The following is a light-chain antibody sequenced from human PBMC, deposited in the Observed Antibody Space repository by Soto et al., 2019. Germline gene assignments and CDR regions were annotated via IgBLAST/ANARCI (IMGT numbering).Light chain of an antibody. CDR2: DDS. CDR3: SSYTSSSTYV. Sequence: SYELTQPPSVSVAPGQTARITCGGKNIGSKSVHWYQQKSGQAHVLVVYDDSDRPSGIPERFSGSKSGNTASLTISGLQAEDEADYYCSSYTSSSTYVFGTGTKVTVL. J-gene: IGLJ1*01. CDR1: NIGSKS. V-gene: IGLV3-21*02.